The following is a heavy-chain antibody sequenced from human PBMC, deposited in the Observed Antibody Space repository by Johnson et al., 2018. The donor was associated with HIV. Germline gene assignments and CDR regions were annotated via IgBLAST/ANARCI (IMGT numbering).Heavy chain of an antibody. J-gene: IGHJ3*02. CDR3: AKSTQASIVRESGPYGAFDI. CDR1: GFTFDDYA. V-gene: IGHV3-9*01. Sequence: VQLVESGGGLVQPGRSLRLSCLASGFTFDDYAMHWVRQAPGKGLEWVSGISWNSGSIDYADSVKGRFTISRDNSKNTLYLQMTNLRAEDTALYYCAKSTQASIVRESGPYGAFDIWGQGTMVTVSS. CDR2: ISWNSGSI. D-gene: IGHD3-10*01.